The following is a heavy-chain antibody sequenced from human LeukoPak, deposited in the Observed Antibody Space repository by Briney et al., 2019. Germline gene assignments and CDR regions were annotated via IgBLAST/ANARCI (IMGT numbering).Heavy chain of an antibody. V-gene: IGHV3-7*01. D-gene: IGHD2-15*01. CDR2: IKQDGSEK. CDR3: ATTPPVGYCSGGSCYEDI. J-gene: IGHJ3*02. CDR1: GFTFSSYW. Sequence: PGGSLRLSCAASGFTFSSYWMSWVRQAPGKGLEWVANIKQDGSEKYYVDSVKGRFTISRDNAKNSLYLQMNSLRAEDTAVYYCATTPPVGYCSGGSCYEDIWGQGTMVTVSS.